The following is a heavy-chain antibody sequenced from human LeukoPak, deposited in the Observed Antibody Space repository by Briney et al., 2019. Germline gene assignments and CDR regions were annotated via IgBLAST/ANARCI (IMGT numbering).Heavy chain of an antibody. CDR2: ISDGGKTK. J-gene: IGHJ5*02. CDR1: GFTFRSSE. V-gene: IGHV3-48*03. CDR3: ARDYSGWSLDP. Sequence: GGSLRLSCAASGFTFRSSEMNWVRQAPGKGLEWVSYISDGGKTKYYADSVKGRFTISRDNAKNSLYLQMDSLRAEDTAVYYCARDYSGWSLDPWGQGTLVTVSS. D-gene: IGHD5-12*01.